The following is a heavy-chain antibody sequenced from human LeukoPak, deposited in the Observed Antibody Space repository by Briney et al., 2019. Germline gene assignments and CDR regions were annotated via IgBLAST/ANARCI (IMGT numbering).Heavy chain of an antibody. Sequence: ASVKVSCKASGYTFTGYYMHWVRRAPGQGLEWMGWINPNSGGTNYAQKFQGRVTMTRDTSISTAYMELSRLRSDDTAVYYCARDGPFPSLGEASNWFDPWGQGTLVTVSS. CDR3: ARDGPFPSLGEASNWFDP. J-gene: IGHJ5*02. CDR1: GYTFTGYY. V-gene: IGHV1-2*02. D-gene: IGHD2/OR15-2a*01. CDR2: INPNSGGT.